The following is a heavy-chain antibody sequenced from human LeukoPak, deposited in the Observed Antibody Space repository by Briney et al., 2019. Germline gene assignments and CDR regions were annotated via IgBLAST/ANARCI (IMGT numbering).Heavy chain of an antibody. CDR2: ISYDGSNK. CDR3: AKVNSGSYPDY. Sequence: PGGSLRLSCAASGFTFSSYGMHWVRQAPGKGLEWVAVISYDGSNKYYADSVKGRFTISRDNSKNTLYLQMNSLRAEDTAVYYCAKVNSGSYPDYWGQGTLVTVSS. J-gene: IGHJ4*02. CDR1: GFTFSSYG. V-gene: IGHV3-30*18. D-gene: IGHD1-26*01.